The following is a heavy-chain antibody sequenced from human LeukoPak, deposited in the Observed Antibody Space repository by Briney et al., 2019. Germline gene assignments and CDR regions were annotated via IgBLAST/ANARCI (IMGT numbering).Heavy chain of an antibody. D-gene: IGHD3-22*01. CDR3: AIYDSSGLDY. V-gene: IGHV4-4*07. CDR1: GGSISSHY. Sequence: SETLSLTCTVSGGSISSHYWSWIRRPAGKGLEWIGRIYTSGSTNYNPSLKSRVTMSVDTSKNQFSLKLSSVTAADTAVYYCAIYDSSGLDYWGQGTLVTVSS. CDR2: IYTSGST. J-gene: IGHJ4*02.